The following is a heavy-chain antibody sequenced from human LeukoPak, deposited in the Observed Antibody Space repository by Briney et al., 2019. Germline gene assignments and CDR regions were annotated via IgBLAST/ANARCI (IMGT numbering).Heavy chain of an antibody. D-gene: IGHD5-12*01. CDR1: GYSITNYW. Sequence: GASLLICGTCAGYSITNYWLGGVRQMPGKGLEWMGIIYPGDSDTRYSPSFQGQVTISADKSISTAYLQWSSLKASDTAMYYCAIFGVYSCYEPYYYGMDVWGQGTAVTVSS. J-gene: IGHJ6*02. V-gene: IGHV5-51*01. CDR3: AIFGVYSCYEPYYYGMDV. CDR2: IYPGDSDT.